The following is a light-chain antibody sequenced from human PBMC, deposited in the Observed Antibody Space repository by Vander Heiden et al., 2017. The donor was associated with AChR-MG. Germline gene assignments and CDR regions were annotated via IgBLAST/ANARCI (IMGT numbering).Light chain of an antibody. Sequence: IVLTQSPATLSVSPGQRATLSCRASQSISTNLAWYQQKPGQAPRLLIYDASARATGIPARFSGSGSGTEFTLTISSLQSEDFAVYYCQQYVNWPSYTFGPGTKLEIK. V-gene: IGKV3-15*01. CDR1: QSISTN. CDR3: QQYVNWPSYT. CDR2: DAS. J-gene: IGKJ2*01.